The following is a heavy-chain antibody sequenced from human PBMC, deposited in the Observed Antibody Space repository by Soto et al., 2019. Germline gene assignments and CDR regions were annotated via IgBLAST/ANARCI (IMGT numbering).Heavy chain of an antibody. J-gene: IGHJ4*02. D-gene: IGHD3-22*01. CDR2: ISSSSSTI. CDR1: GFTFSSYS. Sequence: EAQLVESGGGLVQPGGSGRLSCAASGFTFSSYSMNWVRQAPGKGLEWVSYISSSSSTIYYADSVKGRFTISRDNAKNSLYLQMNSLRDEDTAVYYCARGLYYYDSRGYWGYWGQGTLVTVSS. CDR3: ARGLYYYDSRGYWGY. V-gene: IGHV3-48*02.